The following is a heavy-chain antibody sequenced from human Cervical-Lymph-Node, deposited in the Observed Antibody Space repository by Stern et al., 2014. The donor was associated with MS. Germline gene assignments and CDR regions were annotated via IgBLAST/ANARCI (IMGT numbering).Heavy chain of an antibody. CDR2: ISGRDGTI. CDR1: GFTFSDYY. CDR3: ARAGGSKDDF. D-gene: IGHD3-10*01. V-gene: IGHV3-11*01. Sequence: VQLEESGGGLVKPGGSLKLSCAASGFTFSDYYMNWIRQAPGKGLEWVSYISGRDGTIFYADSVKCRFTISSDNAKKSLYLQMNSLRAEDTAVYYCARAGGSKDDFWGQGTLVTVSS. J-gene: IGHJ4*02.